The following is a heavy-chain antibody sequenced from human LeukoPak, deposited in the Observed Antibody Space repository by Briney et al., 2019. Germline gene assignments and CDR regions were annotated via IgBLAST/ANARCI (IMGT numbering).Heavy chain of an antibody. J-gene: IGHJ4*02. CDR3: ARGTMVRGVGY. D-gene: IGHD3-10*01. CDR1: GGSISSGSYY. Sequence: PSQTLSLTCTVSGGSISSGSYYWSWIRQPAGKGLEWIGRIYTSGSTNYNPSLKSRVTISVDTSKNQFSLKLSSVTAADTAVYYCARGTMVRGVGYWGQGTLVTVSS. CDR2: IYTSGST. V-gene: IGHV4-61*02.